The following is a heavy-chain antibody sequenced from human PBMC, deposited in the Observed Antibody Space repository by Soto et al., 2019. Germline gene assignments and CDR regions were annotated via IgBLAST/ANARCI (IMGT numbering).Heavy chain of an antibody. V-gene: IGHV3-48*02. CDR2: ISSSSSTI. J-gene: IGHJ4*02. CDR1: GFTFSSYS. D-gene: IGHD6-13*01. Sequence: EVQLVESGGGLVQPGGSLRLSCAASGFTFSSYSMNWVRQAPGKGLEWVSYISSSSSTIYYADSVKGRFTISRDNAKNSLYLHMNSLRDEDTAVYYCARDSGSSWRGGDYFDYWGQGTLVTVSS. CDR3: ARDSGSSWRGGDYFDY.